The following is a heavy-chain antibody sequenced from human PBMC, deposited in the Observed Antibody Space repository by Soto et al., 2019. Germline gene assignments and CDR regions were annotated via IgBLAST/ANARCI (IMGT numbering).Heavy chain of an antibody. CDR2: INPSGGST. J-gene: IGHJ6*02. CDR3: ARDLVSSTVNEEDYYYGMDV. Sequence: QVQLVQSGAEVKKPGASVKVSCKASGYTFTSYYMHWVRQAPGQGLEWMGIINPSGGSTSYAQKFQGRVTMTRDTSTSTVYMELSSLRSEDTAVYYCARDLVSSTVNEEDYYYGMDVWGQGTTVTVSS. CDR1: GYTFTSYY. V-gene: IGHV1-46*01. D-gene: IGHD1-1*01.